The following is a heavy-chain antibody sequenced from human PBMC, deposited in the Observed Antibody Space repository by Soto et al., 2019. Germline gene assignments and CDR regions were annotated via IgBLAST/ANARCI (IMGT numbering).Heavy chain of an antibody. V-gene: IGHV4-30-2*01. J-gene: IGHJ4*02. CDR2: IYHSGST. CDR1: GGSISSGGYS. CDR3: ARDWSLDS. Sequence: SETLSLTCAVSGGSISSGGYSWSWIRQPPGKGLEWIGYIYHSGSTYYNPSLKSRVTISVDRSKNQFSLKVRSVTAADTAVYYCARDWSLDSWGQGTLVTVSS.